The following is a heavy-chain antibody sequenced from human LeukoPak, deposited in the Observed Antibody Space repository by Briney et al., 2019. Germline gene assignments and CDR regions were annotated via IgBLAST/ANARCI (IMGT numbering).Heavy chain of an antibody. Sequence: SETLSLTCAVSGGSISSSNWWSWVRQPPGKGLEWIGEIYHSGSTNYNPSLKSRVTISVDKSKNQFSLKLSSVTAADTAVYYCARDQGYVPKGAFDIWGQGTMVTVSS. V-gene: IGHV4-4*02. CDR2: IYHSGST. J-gene: IGHJ3*02. CDR1: GGSISSSNW. CDR3: ARDQGYVPKGAFDI. D-gene: IGHD3-16*01.